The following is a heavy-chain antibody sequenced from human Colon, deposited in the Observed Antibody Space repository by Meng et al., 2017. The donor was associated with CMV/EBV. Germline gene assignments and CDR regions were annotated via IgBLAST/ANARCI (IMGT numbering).Heavy chain of an antibody. CDR3: ARNYCSSVDCNLGDGLNM. V-gene: IGHV1-18*01. Sequence: ASVKVSCKASGYRFTSYGIDWVRQAPGQGLEWMGWISVYHGDIAYAHKFQDRVTMTTDTSTGTAYMELRRLTSDDTADYYCARNYCSSVDCNLGDGLNMWGQGTRVTVSS. J-gene: IGHJ3*02. CDR2: ISVYHGDI. CDR1: GYRFTSYG. D-gene: IGHD2-2*01.